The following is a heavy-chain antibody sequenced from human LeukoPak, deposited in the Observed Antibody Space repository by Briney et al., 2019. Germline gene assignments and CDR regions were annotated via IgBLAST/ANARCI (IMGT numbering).Heavy chain of an antibody. CDR2: ISDSGST. CDR3: AKGVAADGNNWFDS. J-gene: IGHJ5*01. V-gene: IGHV3-23*01. D-gene: IGHD6-13*01. Sequence: GGSLRLSCAASGFTFSSYAMTWVRQAPGKGLEWVSGISDSGSTKYADTVRGRFTISRDDSKRTLYLQMNSLRAEDTAIYYCAKGVAADGNNWFDSWGRGTLVTV. CDR1: GFTFSSYA.